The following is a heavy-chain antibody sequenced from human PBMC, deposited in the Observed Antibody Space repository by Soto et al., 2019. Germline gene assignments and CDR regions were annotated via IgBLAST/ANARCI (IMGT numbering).Heavy chain of an antibody. CDR1: GFTFSTYW. V-gene: IGHV3-74*02. D-gene: IGHD3-10*01. Sequence: EVRLVESGGGLVQHGGYLRLSCAASGFTFSTYWMHWVRQAPGMGLEWVSRINGDGTTTQYGDSVKGRFTISRDNAKNTLYLQMNTLRGDDTAMYYCASIPLVRGPSDYWGQGTLVTVSS. J-gene: IGHJ4*02. CDR3: ASIPLVRGPSDY. CDR2: INGDGTTT.